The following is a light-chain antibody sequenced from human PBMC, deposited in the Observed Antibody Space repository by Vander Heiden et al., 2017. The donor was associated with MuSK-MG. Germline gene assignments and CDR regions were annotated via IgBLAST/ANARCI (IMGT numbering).Light chain of an antibody. CDR2: AAS. CDR1: HGIRNS. V-gene: IGKV1-NL1*01. Sequence: IQLTQLPSSLSASVGDRVTITCRASHGIRNSLAWYQQKPGRAPKLLLYAASILESGVPSRFSGSGSGADFTLTISSLQPEDFATYFCQQYVSPPQTFGQGTKLESK. J-gene: IGKJ2*01. CDR3: QQYVSPPQT.